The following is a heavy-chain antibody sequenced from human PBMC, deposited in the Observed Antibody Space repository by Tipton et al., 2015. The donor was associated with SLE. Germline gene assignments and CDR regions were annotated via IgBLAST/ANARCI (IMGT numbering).Heavy chain of an antibody. J-gene: IGHJ6*03. CDR2: IIPIFGTA. CDR3: ARGLTGGSGSYYEGYDYYMDV. V-gene: IGHV1-69*01. Sequence: QSGAEVKKPGSSVKVSCKASGGTFSSYAISWVRQAPGQGLEWMGGIIPIFGTANYAQKFQGRVTITADESTSTAYMELSSLRSEDTAVYYCARGLTGGSGSYYEGYDYYMDVGGKATTVTVSS. CDR1: GGTFSSYA. D-gene: IGHD1-26*01.